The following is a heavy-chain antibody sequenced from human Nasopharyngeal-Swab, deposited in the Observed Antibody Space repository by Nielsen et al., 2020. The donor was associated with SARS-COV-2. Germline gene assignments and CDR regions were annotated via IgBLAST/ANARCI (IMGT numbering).Heavy chain of an antibody. Sequence: SETLSLTCSVSGGSINNYYWSWIRQPAGKGLEWIGRIYHSGSTYYNPSLKSRVTISVDTSRNHFSLKLRSVTGADTAVYYCACHRTASFYYWGQGTLVTVSS. J-gene: IGHJ4*02. CDR3: ACHRTASFYY. CDR1: GGSINNYY. V-gene: IGHV4-59*05. D-gene: IGHD1-1*01. CDR2: IYHSGST.